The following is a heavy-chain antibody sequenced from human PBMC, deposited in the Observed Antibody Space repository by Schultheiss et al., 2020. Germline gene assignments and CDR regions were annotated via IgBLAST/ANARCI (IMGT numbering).Heavy chain of an antibody. J-gene: IGHJ6*02. D-gene: IGHD3-3*01. CDR2: IIPIFGTA. Sequence: SVKVSCKASGGTFSSYAISWVRQAPGQGLEWMGGIIPIFGTANYAQKFQGRVTITADESTSTAYMELSSLRSEDTAVYYCARAGYDFWSDPSYYGMDVWGQGTTVTVSS. V-gene: IGHV1-69*13. CDR3: ARAGYDFWSDPSYYGMDV. CDR1: GGTFSSYA.